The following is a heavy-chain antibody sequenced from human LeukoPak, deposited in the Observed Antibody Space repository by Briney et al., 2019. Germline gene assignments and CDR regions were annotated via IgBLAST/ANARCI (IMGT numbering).Heavy chain of an antibody. D-gene: IGHD3-3*01. Sequence: ASVRVSCKASGYTFSDHYIHWVRQAPEQGLEWMAWINPNNGDTNYAQNFQGRVTMNRDTSISTAYMEVSRLTSDDTAMYYCAGGGTYFWEYYFDYWGQGTLVTVSS. CDR1: GYTFSDHY. V-gene: IGHV1-2*02. CDR2: INPNNGDT. CDR3: AGGGTYFWEYYFDY. J-gene: IGHJ4*02.